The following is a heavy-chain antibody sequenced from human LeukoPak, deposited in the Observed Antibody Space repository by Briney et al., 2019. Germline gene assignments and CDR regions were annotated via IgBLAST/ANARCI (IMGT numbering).Heavy chain of an antibody. J-gene: IGHJ1*01. CDR1: GYTFTSYA. V-gene: IGHV1-2*02. D-gene: IGHD2/OR15-2a*01. Sequence: ASVKVSCKASGYTFTSYAMNWVRQAPGQGLEWMGWINPNSGGTNYIQKFQGRVTMTRGTSISTAYMELSRLRSDDTAVYYCARSTTPNENEYFEHWGQGTLVTVSS. CDR3: ARSTTPNENEYFEH. CDR2: INPNSGGT.